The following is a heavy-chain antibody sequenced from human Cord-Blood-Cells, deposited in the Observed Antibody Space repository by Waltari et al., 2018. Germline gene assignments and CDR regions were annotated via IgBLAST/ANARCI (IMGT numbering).Heavy chain of an antibody. CDR3: AVGFGEWYFDL. CDR2: IIPIFGTA. CDR1: GGTFSSYA. J-gene: IGHJ2*01. Sequence: QVQLVQSGAEVKKPGSSVKVSCKAVGGTFSSYAISWVRQSPGKGLEWMGGIIPIFGTANDAQKYQGRVTITADESTSTAYMELSSLRSEDTAVYYCAVGFGEWYFDLWGRGTLVTVSS. V-gene: IGHV1-69*01. D-gene: IGHD3-10*01.